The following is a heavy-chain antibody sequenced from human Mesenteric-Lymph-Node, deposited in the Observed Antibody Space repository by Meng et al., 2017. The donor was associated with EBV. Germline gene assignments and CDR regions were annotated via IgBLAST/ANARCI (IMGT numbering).Heavy chain of an antibody. CDR3: SHTDYFDNTGHH. CDR2: INPRSGAT. CDR1: AYSYSGYY. D-gene: IGHD3-22*01. J-gene: IGHJ4*02. Sequence: QVLLVQSGAEVKKPGASVKVSCKASAYSYSGYYLHWVRQAPGQGLEWMGRINPRSGATSYAEKFQGRLAMTGDTSVSTAYMELASLRSDDTAVYFCSHTDYFDNTGHHWGQGTLVTVSS. V-gene: IGHV1-2*06.